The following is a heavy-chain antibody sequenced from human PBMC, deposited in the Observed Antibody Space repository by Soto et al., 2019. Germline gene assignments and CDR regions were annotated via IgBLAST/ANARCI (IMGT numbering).Heavy chain of an antibody. D-gene: IGHD7-27*01. CDR2: MNLDIGET. Sequence: QVQLVQSGAEVKKPGASVKVSCKASGHTFTGHHMHWVRQTPGQGLQWMGCMNLDIGETRYTQKFQGRVTTTRDTSIATVYMELSGLRSDDTAVYYCGLEPTETGGFDHWGQGTLVTVSS. V-gene: IGHV1-2*02. CDR3: GLEPTETGGFDH. J-gene: IGHJ5*02. CDR1: GHTFTGHH.